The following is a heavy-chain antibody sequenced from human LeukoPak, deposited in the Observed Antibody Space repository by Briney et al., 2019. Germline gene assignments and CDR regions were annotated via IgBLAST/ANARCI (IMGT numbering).Heavy chain of an antibody. J-gene: IGHJ5*02. CDR3: AREYSFGLGTSRINWFDP. V-gene: IGHV3-30*04. Sequence: GGSLRLSCVASGFTLSSFAMHWARQAPGKGLEWVAVVSSDGSNKHYADSVKGRFTISRDNSKSTLHLQVDTLRPDDTAVYYCAREYSFGLGTSRINWFDPWGQGTLVTVSS. CDR2: VSSDGSNK. D-gene: IGHD3-10*01. CDR1: GFTLSSFA.